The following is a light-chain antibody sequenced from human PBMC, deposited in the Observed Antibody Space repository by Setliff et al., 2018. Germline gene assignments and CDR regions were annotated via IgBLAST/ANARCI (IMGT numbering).Light chain of an antibody. J-gene: IGKJ5*01. Sequence: EIVLTQSPATLSLSPGERASLSCGASQRISGDYLAWYHQKPGLAPRLLIYDASKRATGIPDRFSGSGSETDFTLTISRVEPEDVGVYYCQKYGTSPPVTFGQGTRLEIK. CDR1: QRISGDY. CDR2: DAS. V-gene: IGKV3D-20*01. CDR3: QKYGTSPPVT.